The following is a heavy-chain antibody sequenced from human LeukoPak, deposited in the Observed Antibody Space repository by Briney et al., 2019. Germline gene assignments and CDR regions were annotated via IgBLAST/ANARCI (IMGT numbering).Heavy chain of an antibody. CDR3: ARDSSSWSTYFYMDV. CDR2: INHSGST. J-gene: IGHJ6*03. V-gene: IGHV4-34*01. CDR1: GGSFSGYY. D-gene: IGHD6-13*01. Sequence: SETLSLTCAVYGGSFSGYYWSWIRQPPGKGLEWIGEINHSGSTNYNPSLKSRVTISVNTSKNQFSLKLSSVTAADTAVYYCARDSSSWSTYFYMDVWGKGTTVTVSS.